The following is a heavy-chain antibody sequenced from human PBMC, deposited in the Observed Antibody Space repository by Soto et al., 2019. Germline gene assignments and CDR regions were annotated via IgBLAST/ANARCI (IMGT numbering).Heavy chain of an antibody. CDR3: ASWHEREHAYDV. Sequence: PGGSPRLSCAAFGLTVSGTKYVAWVRQAPGKGLEWVSALYDVYGSFYADSVKGRFTTSSDNSKSTVYLQMNDLRPDDTAVYYCASWHEREHAYDVWGQGTAVTVSS. D-gene: IGHD1-1*01. CDR2: LYDVYGS. J-gene: IGHJ3*01. V-gene: IGHV3-53*01. CDR1: GLTVSGTKY.